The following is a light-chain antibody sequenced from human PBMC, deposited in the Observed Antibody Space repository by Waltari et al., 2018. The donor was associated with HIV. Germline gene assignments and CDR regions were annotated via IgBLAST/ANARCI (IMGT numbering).Light chain of an antibody. CDR1: SSDVGGYNY. J-gene: IGLJ2*01. V-gene: IGLV2-11*01. CDR3: CSYAGSYTLV. Sequence: QSALTQPRSVSGSPGQSVTISCTGTSSDVGGYNYVSGYQQHPGKAPKLMIYDVSKRPSGGPDRCSGSNAGNTASLTISGLQAEDEADYYCCSYAGSYTLVFGGGTKLTVL. CDR2: DVS.